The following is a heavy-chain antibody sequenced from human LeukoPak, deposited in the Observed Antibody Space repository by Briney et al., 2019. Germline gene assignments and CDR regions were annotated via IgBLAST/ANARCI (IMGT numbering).Heavy chain of an antibody. CDR3: VKGTYSDNSAYFDS. CDR1: GFTFNNHA. V-gene: IGHV3-23*01. CDR2: ITGSGDGT. D-gene: IGHD3-22*01. Sequence: GGSLRLSCAASGFTFNNHAMVWVRQGPGKRPEWVSGITGSGDGTYHTDSVKGRFAISRDNSKSTLYLQMNSLRAEDSALYYCVKGTYSDNSAYFDSWGQGTLVTVSS. J-gene: IGHJ4*02.